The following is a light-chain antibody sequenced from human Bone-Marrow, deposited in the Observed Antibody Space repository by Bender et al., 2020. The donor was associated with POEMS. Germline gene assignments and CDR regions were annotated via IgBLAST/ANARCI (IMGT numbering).Light chain of an antibody. CDR1: PGDNVNYNY. J-gene: IGLJ3*02. CDR3: CSYTIYYTWV. Sequence: QSALTQPASVSGSPGQSITISCSGPPGDNVNYNYVSWYQLQPGKAPKTIIYDVRVRPSGISYRFSGSKSGNTASLTISGLQAEDEGDYYCCSYTIYYTWVFGGGTKLTVL. CDR2: DVR. V-gene: IGLV2-14*03.